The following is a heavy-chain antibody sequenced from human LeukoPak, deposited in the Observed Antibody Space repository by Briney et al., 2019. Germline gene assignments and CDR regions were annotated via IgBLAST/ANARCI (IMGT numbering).Heavy chain of an antibody. CDR3: ARGRPNTYYYDSSGHKLHFDY. V-gene: IGHV4-39*07. CDR2: INHSGST. D-gene: IGHD3-22*01. Sequence: SETLSLTCTVSGGSISSSSYYWGWIRQPPGKGLEWIGEINHSGSTNYNPPLKSRVTISVDTSKNQFSLKLSSVTAADTAVYYCARGRPNTYYYDSSGHKLHFDYWGQGTLVTVSS. J-gene: IGHJ4*02. CDR1: GGSISSSSYY.